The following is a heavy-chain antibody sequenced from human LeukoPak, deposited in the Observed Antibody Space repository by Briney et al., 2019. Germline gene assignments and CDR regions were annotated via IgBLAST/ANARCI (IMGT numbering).Heavy chain of an antibody. J-gene: IGHJ5*02. V-gene: IGHV4-59*08. D-gene: IGHD3-10*01. CDR1: GGSISSYY. Sequence: SETLSLTCTVSGGSISSYYWSWIRQPPGKGLEWIGYIYYSGSTNYNPSLKSRVTISVDTSKNQFSLKLSSVTAADTAVYYCARHRNGGADPNWFDPWGQGTLVTVSS. CDR3: ARHRNGGADPNWFDP. CDR2: IYYSGST.